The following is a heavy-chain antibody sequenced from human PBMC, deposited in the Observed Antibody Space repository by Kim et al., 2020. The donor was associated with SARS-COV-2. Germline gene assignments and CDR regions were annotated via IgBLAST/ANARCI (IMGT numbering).Heavy chain of an antibody. CDR1: GFTFSDYY. CDR2: ISSSSYT. J-gene: IGHJ6*02. V-gene: IGHV3-11*05. CDR3: ARDSLVAAAGTHYYGMDV. Sequence: GGSLRLSCAASGFTFSDYYMSWIRQAPGKGLEWVSYISSSSYTNYADSVKGRFTISRDNAKNSLYLQMNSLRAEDTAVYYCARDSLVAAAGTHYYGMDVWGQGTTVTVSS. D-gene: IGHD6-13*01.